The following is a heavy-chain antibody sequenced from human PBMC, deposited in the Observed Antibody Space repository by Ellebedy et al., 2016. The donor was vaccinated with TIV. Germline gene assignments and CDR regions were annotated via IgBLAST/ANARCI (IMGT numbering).Heavy chain of an antibody. D-gene: IGHD6-19*01. CDR1: GFTFSTYA. V-gene: IGHV3-23*01. CDR3: ARDAARSGWISDY. Sequence: GESLKISCVVPGFTFSTYAMRWFRQAPGQGLEWVSSLTTGGVTFYAESVKDRFTISRDSSKNTLYLQMNSLRVEDTAVYYCARDAARSGWISDYWGQGTLVTVSS. CDR2: LTTGGVT. J-gene: IGHJ4*02.